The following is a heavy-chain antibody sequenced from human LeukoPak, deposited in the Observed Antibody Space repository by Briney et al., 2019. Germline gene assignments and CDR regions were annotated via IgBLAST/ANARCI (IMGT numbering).Heavy chain of an antibody. D-gene: IGHD6-13*01. J-gene: IGHJ4*02. CDR3: ARAGVAAAGTADY. CDR1: GYTFTSYE. V-gene: IGHV1-8*01. CDR2: MNPNSGNT. Sequence: GASVKVSCKASGYTFTSYEINWVRQATGQGLEWMGWMNPNSGNTGYAQKFQGRVTMTRTTSISTAYMELSSLRSEDTAVYYCARAGVAAAGTADYWGQGTLVTVSS.